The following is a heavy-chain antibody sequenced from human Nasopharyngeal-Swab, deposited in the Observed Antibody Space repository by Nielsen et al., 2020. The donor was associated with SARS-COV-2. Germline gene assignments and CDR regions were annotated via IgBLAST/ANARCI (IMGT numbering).Heavy chain of an antibody. Sequence: GESLKISCAASGFTFSSYWMSWVRQAPGKALEWLANIKQDGSEKYYVDSVKARFTIFRDNAKNSLYLQMNSLRAEETAVYYCARDSDIPYSGYGMDVWGQGTTVTVSS. CDR3: ARDSDIPYSGYGMDV. D-gene: IGHD6-13*01. V-gene: IGHV3-7*01. CDR1: GFTFSSYW. CDR2: IKQDGSEK. J-gene: IGHJ6*02.